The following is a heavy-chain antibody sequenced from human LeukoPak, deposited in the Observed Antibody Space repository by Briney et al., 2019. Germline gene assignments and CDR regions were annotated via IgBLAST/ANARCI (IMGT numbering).Heavy chain of an antibody. Sequence: SETLSLTCTVSGGSLSDNYWTWIRQPPGRGLEWIGYIFYSGYAIYNPSLKSRVTMSIDTSKNQFSLKLASVTAADTALYYCERESPSSGWSLDFWGQGALVTVSS. J-gene: IGHJ4*02. CDR1: GGSLSDNY. D-gene: IGHD6-19*01. V-gene: IGHV4-59*12. CDR3: ERESPSSGWSLDF. CDR2: IFYSGYA.